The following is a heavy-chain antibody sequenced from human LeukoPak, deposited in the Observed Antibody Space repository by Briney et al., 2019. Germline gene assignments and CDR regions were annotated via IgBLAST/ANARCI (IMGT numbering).Heavy chain of an antibody. CDR3: ARGSGMGYNFWSGPYQ. V-gene: IGHV3-23*01. Sequence: GGSLRLSCISSGFMFSNYAMSWVRQAPGKGLEWVSATSGSAGSTYYADSVKGRFTISRDNSKLALYLQMDSLRAEDTAVYYCARGSGMGYNFWSGPYQWGQGTLVTVSS. D-gene: IGHD3-3*01. J-gene: IGHJ4*02. CDR2: TSGSAGST. CDR1: GFMFSNYA.